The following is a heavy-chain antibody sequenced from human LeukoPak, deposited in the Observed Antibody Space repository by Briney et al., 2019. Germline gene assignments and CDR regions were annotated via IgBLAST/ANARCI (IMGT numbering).Heavy chain of an antibody. CDR3: ARGRFGNYDFWSGYYYIFDY. V-gene: IGHV4-59*01. J-gene: IGHJ4*02. Sequence: PSETLSLTCTVSGGSISSYYWSWIRQPPGKGLEWIGYIYYSGSTNYNPSLKSRVTISVDTSKNQFSLKLSSVTAADTAVYYCARGRFGNYDFWSGYYYIFDYWGQGTLVTVPS. CDR2: IYYSGST. D-gene: IGHD3-3*01. CDR1: GGSISSYY.